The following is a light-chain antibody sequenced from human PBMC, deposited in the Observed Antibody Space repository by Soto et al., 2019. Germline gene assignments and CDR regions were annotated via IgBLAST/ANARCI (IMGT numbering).Light chain of an antibody. V-gene: IGKV3-20*01. CDR1: QSVSRSY. CDR3: QQYGSSPT. Sequence: EIGLRQSPGTVSLSPGERDTLSCRASQSVSRSYLAWYQQKPGQAPRLLIYGASSRATGIPDRFSGSGSGTDFTLTISRLEPEDFAVYYCQQYGSSPTFGGGTKVEIK. CDR2: GAS. J-gene: IGKJ4*01.